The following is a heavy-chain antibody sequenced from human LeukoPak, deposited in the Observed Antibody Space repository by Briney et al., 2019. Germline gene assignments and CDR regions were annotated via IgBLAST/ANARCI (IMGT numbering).Heavy chain of an antibody. J-gene: IGHJ5*02. Sequence: KSGGSLRLSRAASGFTFSTYAMNWVRQAPGKGLEWVSSISSSSSYIYYADSVKGRFTISRDNAKNSLYLQMNSLRAEDTAVYYCARDLQPSTLSNNWFDPWGQGTLATVSS. CDR3: ARDLQPSTLSNNWFDP. D-gene: IGHD3-16*02. CDR1: GFTFSTYA. V-gene: IGHV3-21*01. CDR2: ISSSSSYI.